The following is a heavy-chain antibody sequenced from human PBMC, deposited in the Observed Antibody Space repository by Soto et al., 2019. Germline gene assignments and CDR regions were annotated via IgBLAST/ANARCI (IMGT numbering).Heavy chain of an antibody. V-gene: IGHV4-59*08. CDR3: ARHDGGESAHIGY. CDR2: IYYNGRT. Sequence: SETLSLTFTVSGGSISSYYWSWILQPPGKGLEWLGFIYYNGRTNYNPSLKSRVTVSVDTSKNQLSLRLSSVTAADTAVYFCARHDGGESAHIGYWGQGALVTVSS. J-gene: IGHJ4*02. D-gene: IGHD3-16*01. CDR1: GGSISSYY.